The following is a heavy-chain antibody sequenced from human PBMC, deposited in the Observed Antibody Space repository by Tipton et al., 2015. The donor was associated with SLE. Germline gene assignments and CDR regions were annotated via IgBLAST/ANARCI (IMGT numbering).Heavy chain of an antibody. CDR3: ARGPNWGLDDAFDI. J-gene: IGHJ3*02. CDR2: FYYGKST. CDR1: GGSISSSSFY. V-gene: IGHV4-39*07. Sequence: TLSLTCTVSGGSISSSSFYWGWIRQPPGKGPEWIGSFYYGKSTFYNPSLKSRVTISLDTSKTQFFLRLSSVTAADTAVYFCARGPNWGLDDAFDIWGQGTMVSVSS. D-gene: IGHD7-27*01.